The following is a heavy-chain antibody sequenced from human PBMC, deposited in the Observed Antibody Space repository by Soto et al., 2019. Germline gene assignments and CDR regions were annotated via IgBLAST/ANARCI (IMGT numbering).Heavy chain of an antibody. CDR2: IYYSGST. CDR1: GGSISSGDYY. J-gene: IGHJ6*02. D-gene: IGHD6-13*01. CDR3: ARDPAAAGTHYYGMDV. V-gene: IGHV4-30-4*01. Sequence: ASETLSLTCTVSGGSISSGDYYWSWIRQPPGKGLEWIGYIYYSGSTYYNPSLKSRVTISVDTSKNQFSLKLSSVTAADTAVYYCARDPAAAGTHYYGMDVWGQGTTVTVSS.